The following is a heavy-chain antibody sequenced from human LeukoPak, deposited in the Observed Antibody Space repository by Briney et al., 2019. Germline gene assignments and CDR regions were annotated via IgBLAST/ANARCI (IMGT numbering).Heavy chain of an antibody. J-gene: IGHJ4*02. CDR2: MNPNSGNT. V-gene: IGHV1-8*01. CDR3: ASHEYSSSWGFDY. D-gene: IGHD6-6*01. Sequence: SVRVSCKASGYTFTSYDINWVRQATGQGLEWMGWMNPNSGNTGYAQKFQGRVTMTRNTSISTAYMELSSLRSEDTAVYYCASHEYSSSWGFDYWGQGTLVTVSS. CDR1: GYTFTSYD.